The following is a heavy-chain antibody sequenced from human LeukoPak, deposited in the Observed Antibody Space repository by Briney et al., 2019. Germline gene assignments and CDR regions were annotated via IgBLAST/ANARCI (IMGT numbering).Heavy chain of an antibody. J-gene: IGHJ4*02. CDR3: ARASWERGGQPGLFDY. V-gene: IGHV3-74*01. CDR1: GFTFSSYW. CDR2: INSDGSST. D-gene: IGHD1-26*01. Sequence: GGSLRLSCAASGFTFSSYWMHWVRQGPGKGLVWVSRINSDGSSTSYADSVKGRLTISRDNAKNTLYLQMNSLRAEDTAVYYCARASWERGGQPGLFDYWGQGALVTVSS.